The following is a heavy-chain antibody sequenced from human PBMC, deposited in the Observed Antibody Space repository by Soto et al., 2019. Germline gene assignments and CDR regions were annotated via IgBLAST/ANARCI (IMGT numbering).Heavy chain of an antibody. CDR3: ARAPRGNYGYPSYFDY. CDR2: IYHSGST. J-gene: IGHJ4*02. V-gene: IGHV4-4*02. D-gene: IGHD3-10*01. CDR1: GCSISSSNW. Sequence: PSETLSLTCAFSGCSISSSNWWSWVRQPPGKGLEWIGEIYHSGSTNYNPSLKSRVTISVDTSKNQFSLKLSSVTAADTAVYYCARAPRGNYGYPSYFDYWGQGTLVTVSS.